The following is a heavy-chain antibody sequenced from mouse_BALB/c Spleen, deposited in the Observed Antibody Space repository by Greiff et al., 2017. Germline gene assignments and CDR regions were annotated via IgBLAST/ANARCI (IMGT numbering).Heavy chain of an antibody. Sequence: DVKLQESGPSLVKPSQTLSLTCSVTGDSITSGYWNWIRKFPGNKLEYMGYISYSGSTYYNPSLKSRISITRDTSKNQYYLQLNSVTTEDTATYYCARKGTYYGSSYTAWFAYWGQGTLVTVSA. CDR2: ISYSGST. V-gene: IGHV3-8*02. CDR1: GDSITSGY. CDR3: ARKGTYYGSSYTAWFAY. D-gene: IGHD1-1*01. J-gene: IGHJ3*01.